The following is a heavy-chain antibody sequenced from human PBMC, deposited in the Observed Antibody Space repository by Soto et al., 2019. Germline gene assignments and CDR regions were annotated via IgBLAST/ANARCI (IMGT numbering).Heavy chain of an antibody. D-gene: IGHD3-16*01. CDR3: ARDQGMITFGGLMTKVRYYYGMDV. CDR2: INVGNGDT. CDR1: GYAFTSNP. V-gene: IGHV1-3*01. Sequence: ASVKVSCKASGYAFTSNPIQSVRQAPGQSXECVGWINVGNGDTRYSQKFQGRVTITRDTSASTVYMELNSLRSEDTAVYYCARDQGMITFGGLMTKVRYYYGMDVWGQGTTVTVSS. J-gene: IGHJ6*02.